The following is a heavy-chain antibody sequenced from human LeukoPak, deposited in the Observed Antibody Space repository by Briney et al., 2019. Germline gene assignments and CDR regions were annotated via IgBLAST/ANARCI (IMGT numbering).Heavy chain of an antibody. Sequence: GGSLGLSCAASGFTFDDYAMHWVRQAPGKGLEWVSLISWDGGSTYYADSVKGRFTISRDNSKNSLYLQMNSLRAEDTALYYCAKDIRQTDFWSGYPDYWGQGTLVTASS. J-gene: IGHJ4*02. V-gene: IGHV3-43D*04. CDR1: GFTFDDYA. CDR3: AKDIRQTDFWSGYPDY. CDR2: ISWDGGST. D-gene: IGHD3-3*01.